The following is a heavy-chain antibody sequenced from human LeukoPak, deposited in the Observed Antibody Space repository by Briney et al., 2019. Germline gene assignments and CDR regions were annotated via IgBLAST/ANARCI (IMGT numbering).Heavy chain of an antibody. D-gene: IGHD3-3*01. CDR1: GFTSSNYW. Sequence: GGSLRLSCAASGFTSSNYWMTWVRQAPGKGLEWVSAISGSGGNTYYADSVKGRFTISRDNSKNTLYLQMNSLRAEDTAVYYCAKQTYFWSGFDYWGQGTLVTVSS. J-gene: IGHJ4*02. CDR3: AKQTYFWSGFDY. V-gene: IGHV3-23*01. CDR2: ISGSGGNT.